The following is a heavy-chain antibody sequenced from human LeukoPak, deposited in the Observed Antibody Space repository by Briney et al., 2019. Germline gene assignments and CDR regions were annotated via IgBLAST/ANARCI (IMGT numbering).Heavy chain of an antibody. CDR1: GGSISSYY. CDR3: AGGRWLQAFNY. V-gene: IGHV4-59*01. J-gene: IGHJ4*02. D-gene: IGHD5-24*01. CDR2: IYSRGST. Sequence: SEPLSLTCTVAGGSISSYYWSWIRQPPGRGLEWIGYIYSRGSTNYNPSLKSRVTISVDTSNNQFSLKLSSVTAADTAVYYCAGGRWLQAFNYWGQGALVTVS.